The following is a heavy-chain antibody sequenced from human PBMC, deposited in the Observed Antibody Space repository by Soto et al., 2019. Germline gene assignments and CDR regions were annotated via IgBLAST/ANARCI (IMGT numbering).Heavy chain of an antibody. CDR2: IIPVFGRP. CDR3: AREGSGYNF. Sequence: SVKVSCKASGGTFSSFGISWVRQAPGQGLEWTGGIIPVFGRPNYAQRFRGRLTITADESTNTCYMELIDLESEDTAVYYCAREGSGYNFWGQGTQVTVSS. CDR1: GGTFSSFG. D-gene: IGHD5-12*01. J-gene: IGHJ1*01. V-gene: IGHV1-69*13.